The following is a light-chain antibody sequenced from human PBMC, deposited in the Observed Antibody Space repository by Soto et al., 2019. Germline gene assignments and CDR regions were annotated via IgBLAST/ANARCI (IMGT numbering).Light chain of an antibody. V-gene: IGKV3-11*01. CDR3: QQRSNWPIT. CDR1: QSVSSY. CDR2: DAS. J-gene: IGKJ5*01. Sequence: EIVVTQSPSTLSLSPGERATLSCRASQSVSSYLAWYQQKPGQAPRLLIYDASNWATGIPARFSGSGSGTDFTLTISSLEPEDFAVYYCQQRSNWPITFGQGTRLEI.